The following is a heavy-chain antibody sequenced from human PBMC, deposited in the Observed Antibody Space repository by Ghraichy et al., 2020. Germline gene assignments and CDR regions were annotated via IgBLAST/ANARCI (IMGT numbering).Heavy chain of an antibody. CDR1: GFALSSYS. D-gene: IGHD3-10*01. V-gene: IGHV3-48*02. CDR3: ARVGIRGYYSDY. J-gene: IGHJ4*02. Sequence: GGSLRLSCAASGFALSSYSMNWVRQAPGKGLEWVSYISSGSSTIYYADSVKGRFTISRDNAKNSLYLQMNSLRDEDTAVYYCARVGIRGYYSDYWGQGTLVTVSS. CDR2: ISSGSSTI.